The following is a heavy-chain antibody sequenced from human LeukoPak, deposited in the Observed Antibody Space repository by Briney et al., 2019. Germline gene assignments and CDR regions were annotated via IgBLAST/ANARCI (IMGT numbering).Heavy chain of an antibody. D-gene: IGHD3-10*01. CDR3: ARGRGSGKDYYYGMTS. Sequence: SETLSLTRAVYGGSFSGYYWSWIRQPPGKGLEWIGEINHSGSTNYNPSLKSRVTISVDTSKNQFSLKLSSVTAADTAVYYCARGRGSGKDYYYGMTSGAKGPRSPSP. CDR1: GGSFSGYY. CDR2: INHSGST. J-gene: IGHJ6*02. V-gene: IGHV4-34*01.